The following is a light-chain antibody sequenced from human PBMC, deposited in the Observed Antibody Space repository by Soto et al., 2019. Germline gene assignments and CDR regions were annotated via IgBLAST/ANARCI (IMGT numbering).Light chain of an antibody. CDR2: GAS. CDR1: QSVSSN. Sequence: EIVMTQSPATLSVSPGERATLSCRASQSVSSNLAWYQQKPGQAPRLLIYGASTRATGIPARFSGSGSGTEFTLTISRLEPEDFAVYYCQQYGSSGTCGQGTKGDIK. J-gene: IGKJ1*01. CDR3: QQYGSSGT. V-gene: IGKV3-15*01.